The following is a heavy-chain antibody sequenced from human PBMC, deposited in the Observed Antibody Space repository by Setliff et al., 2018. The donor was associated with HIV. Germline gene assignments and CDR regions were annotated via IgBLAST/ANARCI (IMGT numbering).Heavy chain of an antibody. CDR3: ARGSDYIWGNYRFPFDY. D-gene: IGHD3-16*02. CDR2: IFYSGST. J-gene: IGHJ4*02. CDR1: GGSISNSGYY. V-gene: IGHV4-39*01. Sequence: SETLSLTCTVSGGSISNSGYYWGWIRQPPGKGLEWIGSIFYSGSTYYKPSLKSRVTISVDTSNNQFSLKLSSVTAADTALYYCARGSDYIWGNYRFPFDYWGQGTLVTVSS.